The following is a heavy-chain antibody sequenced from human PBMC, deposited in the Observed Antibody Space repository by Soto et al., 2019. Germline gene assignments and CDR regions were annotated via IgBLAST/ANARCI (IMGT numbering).Heavy chain of an antibody. CDR3: ARDGATTGHWDF. D-gene: IGHD4-17*01. V-gene: IGHV3-48*02. J-gene: IGHJ4*02. Sequence: EVQLVESGGGLVQPGGSLRLSCAASGFTFSTFSMNWVRQTPGKGLEWVSYISVSSATIHYADSVKGRFTISRDNANNSLYLEMTSLRDDDTAVYYCARDGATTGHWDFWGQGVLVSVSA. CDR2: ISVSSATI. CDR1: GFTFSTFS.